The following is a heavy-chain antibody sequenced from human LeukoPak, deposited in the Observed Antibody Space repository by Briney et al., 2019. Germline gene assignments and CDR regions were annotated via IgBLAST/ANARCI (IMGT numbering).Heavy chain of an antibody. CDR3: AKGSGSKNYYYYYGMDV. Sequence: GGPLRLSCAASGFTFSSYAMSWVRQAPGKGLEWVSAISGSGGSTYYADSVKGRFTISRDNSKNTLYLQMNSLRAEDTAVYYCAKGSGSKNYYYYYGMDVWGQGTTVAVSS. CDR2: ISGSGGST. CDR1: GFTFSSYA. V-gene: IGHV3-23*01. J-gene: IGHJ6*02. D-gene: IGHD1-26*01.